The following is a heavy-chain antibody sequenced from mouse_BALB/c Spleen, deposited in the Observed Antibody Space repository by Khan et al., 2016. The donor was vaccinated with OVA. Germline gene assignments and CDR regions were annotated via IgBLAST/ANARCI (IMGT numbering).Heavy chain of an antibody. V-gene: IGHV3-2*02. CDR3: ERGDYYGYYFDY. CDR1: GYSITSGYA. D-gene: IGHD1-1*01. J-gene: IGHJ2*01. Sequence: EVQLQESGPGLVKPSQSLSLTCTVTGYSITSGYAWNWIRQFPGNKLEWMGYISYSGVTSYTPSLKSRISITRDTSKNQFFLQLNSVTTEDTATDYCERGDYYGYYFDYWGQGTTLTVSS. CDR2: ISYSGVT.